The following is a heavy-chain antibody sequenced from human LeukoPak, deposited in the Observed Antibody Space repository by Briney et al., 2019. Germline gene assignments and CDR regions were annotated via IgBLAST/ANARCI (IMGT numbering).Heavy chain of an antibody. J-gene: IGHJ3*02. Sequence: PSETLSLTCAVYGGSFSGYYWSWIRQPPGKGLEWIGEINHSGSTNYNPSLKSRVTISVDTSKNQFSLKLSSVTAADTAVYCCARALFLGYCSGGSCYSDAFDIWGQGTMVTVSS. V-gene: IGHV4-34*01. D-gene: IGHD2-15*01. CDR1: GGSFSGYY. CDR2: INHSGST. CDR3: ARALFLGYCSGGSCYSDAFDI.